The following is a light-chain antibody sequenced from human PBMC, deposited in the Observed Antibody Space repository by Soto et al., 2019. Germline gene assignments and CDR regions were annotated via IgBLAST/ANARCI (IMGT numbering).Light chain of an antibody. CDR2: GAY. V-gene: IGKV3-20*01. CDR1: QSVTSRY. CDR3: QQWQQFGSSLYT. Sequence: EVVLTQSPGTLSLSPGERATLSCTTSQSVTSRYLAWYQQKPGQAPRLLIYGAYSRATGIPDRFSGSGSGTDFTLTISRLEPEDSAVYYCQQWQQFGSSLYTFGQGTKLEIK. J-gene: IGKJ2*01.